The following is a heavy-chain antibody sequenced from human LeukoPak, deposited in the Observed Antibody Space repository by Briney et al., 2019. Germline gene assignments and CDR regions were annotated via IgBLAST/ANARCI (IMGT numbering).Heavy chain of an antibody. D-gene: IGHD3-10*01. CDR1: GGTFSSYA. Sequence: SVKVSCKASGGTFSSYAISWVRQAPGQGLEWMGGIIPIFGTANYAQKFQGRVTITADKSTSTAYMELSSLRSEDTAVYYCARENKVRDYYYYYMDVWGKGTTVTISS. J-gene: IGHJ6*03. CDR2: IIPIFGTA. V-gene: IGHV1-69*06. CDR3: ARENKVRDYYYYYMDV.